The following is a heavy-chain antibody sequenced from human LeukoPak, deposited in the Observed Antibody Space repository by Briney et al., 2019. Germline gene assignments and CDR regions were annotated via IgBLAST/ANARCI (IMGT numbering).Heavy chain of an antibody. V-gene: IGHV3-21*01. J-gene: IGHJ6*02. D-gene: IGHD5-18*01. CDR1: GFTFSSYS. Sequence: PGGSLRLSCAASGFTFSSYSMNWVRQAPGKGLEWVSSISSSSSYIYYADSVKGRFTISRDNAKNSLYLQMNSLRAEDTAVYCCAKDTAMGYYYGMDVWGQGTTVTVSS. CDR2: ISSSSSYI. CDR3: AKDTAMGYYYGMDV.